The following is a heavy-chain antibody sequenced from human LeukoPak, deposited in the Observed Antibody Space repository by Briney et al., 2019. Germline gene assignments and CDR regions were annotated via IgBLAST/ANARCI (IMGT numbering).Heavy chain of an antibody. CDR2: TNADGSTK. V-gene: IGHV3-7*01. CDR3: AKDRSAAAGTAAGTGGLGY. D-gene: IGHD6-13*01. CDR1: GFTFSNYH. Sequence: GGSLRLSCATSGFTFSNYHMSWVRQAPGKGLEWVANTNADGSTKCYVDSVKGRFTISRDNAKSSLYLQMNSLRAEDTAVYYCAKDRSAAAGTAAGTGGLGYWGQGTLVTVSS. J-gene: IGHJ4*02.